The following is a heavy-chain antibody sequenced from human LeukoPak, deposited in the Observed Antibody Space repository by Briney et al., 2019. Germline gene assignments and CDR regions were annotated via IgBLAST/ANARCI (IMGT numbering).Heavy chain of an antibody. J-gene: IGHJ4*02. D-gene: IGHD1-26*01. CDR1: GFTFSTNS. Sequence: PGGSLRLSCAASGFTFSTNSMSWVRQAPGKGLEWVSYITSSGSVIHYSDSVRGQFTISRDNAKSSLYLQMNSLRAEDTAIYYCARDWASPGPTTIWGQGTLVTVSS. V-gene: IGHV3-48*01. CDR2: ITSSGSVI. CDR3: ARDWASPGPTTI.